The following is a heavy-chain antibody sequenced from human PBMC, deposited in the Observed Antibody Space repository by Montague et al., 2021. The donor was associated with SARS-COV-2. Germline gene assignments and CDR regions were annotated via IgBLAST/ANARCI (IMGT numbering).Heavy chain of an antibody. D-gene: IGHD2-8*02. CDR3: ARPHPVGGVRP. V-gene: IGHV4-59*08. CDR2: IYYSGST. CDR1: GGSISSYY. J-gene: IGHJ5*02. Sequence: SETLSLTCTVSGGSISSYYWSWIRQPPGKGLEWIGYIYYSGSTNYNPSLKSRVPISIDTSKTQFSLKLSPVTAADTAVYYCARPHPVGGVRPWGQGTLVTVSS.